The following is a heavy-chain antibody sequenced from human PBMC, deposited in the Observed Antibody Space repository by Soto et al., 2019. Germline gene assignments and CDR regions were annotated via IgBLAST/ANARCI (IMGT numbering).Heavy chain of an antibody. J-gene: IGHJ6*02. V-gene: IGHV1-69*13. Sequence: GASVKVSCKASGGTFSSYAICWVRQAPGQGLEWMGGIIPIFGTANYAQKFQGRVTITADESTSTAYMELSSLRPEDTAVYYCARVGDSSSRQYYYYGMDVWGQGTTVTVSS. CDR3: ARVGDSSSRQYYYYGMDV. CDR2: IIPIFGTA. D-gene: IGHD6-13*01. CDR1: GGTFSSYA.